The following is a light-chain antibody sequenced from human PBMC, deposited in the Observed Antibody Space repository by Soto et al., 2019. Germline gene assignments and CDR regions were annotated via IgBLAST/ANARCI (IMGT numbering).Light chain of an antibody. CDR3: QHYNSYSEA. CDR2: KES. CDR1: QTISSW. Sequence: DIQMTQSPSILSGSVGDRVTITCRASQTISSWLAWYQQKPGKAPKLLFYKESTLKSGVPSRFSGSGSGTEFPLTISSLQPDDFATYYCQHYNSYSEAFGQGTKVELK. V-gene: IGKV1-5*03. J-gene: IGKJ1*01.